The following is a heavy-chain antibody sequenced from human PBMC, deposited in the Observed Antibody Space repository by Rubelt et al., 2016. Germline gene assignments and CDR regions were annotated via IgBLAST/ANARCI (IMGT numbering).Heavy chain of an antibody. V-gene: IGHV3-15*01. Sequence: LEWVGRIKSKTDGGTTDYAAPVKGRFTIPRDDSKNTLYLQMNSLKTEDTAVYYCTTCIVVVPAGIWWCGMDVWGQGTTVTVSS. CDR2: IKSKTDGGTT. D-gene: IGHD2-2*01. CDR3: TTCIVVVPAGIWWCGMDV. J-gene: IGHJ6*02.